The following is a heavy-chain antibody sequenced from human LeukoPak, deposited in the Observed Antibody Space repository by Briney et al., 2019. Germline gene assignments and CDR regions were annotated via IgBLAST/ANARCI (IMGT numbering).Heavy chain of an antibody. CDR2: ISWNSGHI. V-gene: IGHV3-9*01. CDR1: GFTFDEYG. J-gene: IGHJ4*02. Sequence: PGGSLRLSCAASGFTFDEYGMHWVRQAPGKGLEWVSGISWNSGHIDYADSVKGRFTISRDNSRNTLYLQMNSLRAEDTAVYYCAKDQFDSISMIVWGQGTLVTVSS. CDR3: AKDQFDSISMIV. D-gene: IGHD3-22*01.